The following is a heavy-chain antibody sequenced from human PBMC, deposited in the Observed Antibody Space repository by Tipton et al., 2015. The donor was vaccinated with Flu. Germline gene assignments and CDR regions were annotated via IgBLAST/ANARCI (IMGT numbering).Heavy chain of an antibody. V-gene: IGHV1-8*01. Sequence: QSGPEVKKPGASVKVSCKASGYTFTSYDINWVRQATGQGLEWMGWMNPNSGNTGYAQKFQGRVTMTRNTSISTAYMELSSLRSEDTAVYYGARGDITEGVRWFDPWGQGTLVTVSS. CDR3: ARGDITEGVRWFDP. CDR1: GYTFTSYD. D-gene: IGHD1-20*01. J-gene: IGHJ5*02. CDR2: MNPNSGNT.